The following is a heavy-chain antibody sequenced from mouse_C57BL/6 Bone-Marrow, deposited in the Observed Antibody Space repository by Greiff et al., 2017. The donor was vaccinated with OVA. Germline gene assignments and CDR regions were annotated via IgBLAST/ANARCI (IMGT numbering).Heavy chain of an antibody. CDR1: GYTFTSYW. D-gene: IGHD1-1*01. V-gene: IGHV1-55*01. CDR2: IYPGSGST. J-gene: IGHJ2*01. CDR3: ARWGYYGSYFDY. Sequence: VQLQQPGAELVKPGASVKMSCKASGYTFTSYWITWVKQRPGQGLEWMGDIYPGSGSTNYNEKFKSKATLTVDTSSSTAYMQLSSLTSEDSAVYYCARWGYYGSYFDYWGQGTTLTVSS.